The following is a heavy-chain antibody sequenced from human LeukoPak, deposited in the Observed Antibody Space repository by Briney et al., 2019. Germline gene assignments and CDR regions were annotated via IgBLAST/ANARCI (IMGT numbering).Heavy chain of an antibody. J-gene: IGHJ4*02. CDR2: ISGSGGST. V-gene: IGHV3-23*01. Sequence: QPGGSLRLSCAASGFTFSSYAMSWVRQAPGKGLEWVSAISGSGGSTYYADSVKGRFTISRDNSKNTLYLQMNSLRAEDTAVYYCAIDPADWSGSRFGRFVWGQGTLVTVSS. D-gene: IGHD3-3*01. CDR3: AIDPADWSGSRFGRFV. CDR1: GFTFSSYA.